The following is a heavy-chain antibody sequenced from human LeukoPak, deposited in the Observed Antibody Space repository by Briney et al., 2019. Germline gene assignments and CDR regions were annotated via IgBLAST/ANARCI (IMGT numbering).Heavy chain of an antibody. V-gene: IGHV4-59*01. D-gene: IGHD6-19*01. CDR2: IYYSGST. CDR3: ARSNSSGTDY. CDR1: GGSISSYY. Sequence: SETLSLTCTVSGGSISSYYWSWIWQPPGKGLEWIGYIYYSGSTNYNPSLKSRVTISVDTSKNQFSLKLSSVTAADTAVYYCARSNSSGTDYWGQGTLVTVSS. J-gene: IGHJ4*02.